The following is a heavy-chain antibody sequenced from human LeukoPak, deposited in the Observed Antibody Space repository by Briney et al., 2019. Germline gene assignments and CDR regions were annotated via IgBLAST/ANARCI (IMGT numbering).Heavy chain of an antibody. V-gene: IGHV3-7*01. CDR3: AGGPGYLIDC. D-gene: IGHD2-15*01. CDR2: VNQDGSVK. CDR1: GFIFSSYW. J-gene: IGHJ4*02. Sequence: GGSLRLSCAASGFIFSSYWMSWVRQAPGKGLEWVANVNQDGSVKRYVDSLRGRLTISRDNAKNLVFLEMNSLRAEDTAVYYCAGGPGYLIDCWGQGSLVTVSS.